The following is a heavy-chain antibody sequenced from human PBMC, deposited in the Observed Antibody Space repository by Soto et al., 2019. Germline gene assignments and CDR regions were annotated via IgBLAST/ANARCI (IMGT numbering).Heavy chain of an antibody. V-gene: IGHV1-8*01. CDR1: GYTFSTHD. J-gene: IGHJ4*02. CDR3: ARDAPPADY. Sequence: ASVKVSCKASGYTFSTHDINWVRQATGQGLEWMGWMKPNSGNTVHAQKFQGRVTMTTDTSTSTAYMELRSLRSDDTAVYYCARDAPPADYWGQGTLVTVSS. CDR2: MKPNSGNT. D-gene: IGHD2-2*01.